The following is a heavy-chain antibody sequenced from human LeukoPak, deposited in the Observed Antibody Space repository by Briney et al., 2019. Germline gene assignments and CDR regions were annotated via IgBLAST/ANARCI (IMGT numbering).Heavy chain of an antibody. CDR3: ARDLPRHVYDFWSGYYTTGFDH. CDR1: GGTFSSYA. CDR2: IIPIFGTA. V-gene: IGHV1-69*13. J-gene: IGHJ4*02. D-gene: IGHD3-3*01. Sequence: ASVKVSCKASGGTFSSYAISWVRQAPGQGLEWMGGIIPIFGTANYAQKFQGRVTITADESTSTAYMELSSLRSEVTAVYYCARDLPRHVYDFWSGYYTTGFDHWGQGTLVTVSS.